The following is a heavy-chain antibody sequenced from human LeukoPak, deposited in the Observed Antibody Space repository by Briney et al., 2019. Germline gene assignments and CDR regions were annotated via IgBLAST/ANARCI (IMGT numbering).Heavy chain of an antibody. CDR1: GGTISSSSYY. J-gene: IGHJ6*03. CDR2: IYYSGST. Sequence: SETLSLTCTVSGGTISSSSYYWGWIRQPPGKGLEWIGSIYYSGSTNYNPSLKSRVTMSVDTSKNQFSLKLSSVTAADTAVYYCARAEEEYYYYHMGVWGKGTTVTVSS. V-gene: IGHV4-39*07. CDR3: ARAEEEYYYYHMGV.